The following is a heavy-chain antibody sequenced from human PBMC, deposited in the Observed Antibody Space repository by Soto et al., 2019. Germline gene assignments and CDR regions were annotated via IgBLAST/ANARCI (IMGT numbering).Heavy chain of an antibody. V-gene: IGHV4-59*01. CDR3: AREGNLGRWLQPLAY. Sequence: SETLSLTCTVSSDFISSYSWSWIRQPPGKGLEWIGNIHYNGNTKYNPSLKSRVTMSVDTSKNQFSLKLISVTAADTAVYYCAREGNLGRWLQPLAYWGQGTLVTVSS. CDR1: SDFISSYS. J-gene: IGHJ4*02. CDR2: IHYNGNT. D-gene: IGHD5-12*01.